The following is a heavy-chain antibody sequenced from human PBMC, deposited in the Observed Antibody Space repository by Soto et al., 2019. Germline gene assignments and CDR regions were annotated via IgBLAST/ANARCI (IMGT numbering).Heavy chain of an antibody. Sequence: GSLRLSCAASGFTFSNAWMSWVRQAPGKGLEWVGRIKSKTDGGTTDYAAPVKGRFTISGDDSKNTLYLQMNSLKTEDTAVYYCTTDPVVVVPGGNWFDPWGQGTLVTVSS. J-gene: IGHJ5*02. CDR1: GFTFSNAW. CDR3: TTDPVVVVPGGNWFDP. CDR2: IKSKTDGGTT. V-gene: IGHV3-15*01. D-gene: IGHD2-2*01.